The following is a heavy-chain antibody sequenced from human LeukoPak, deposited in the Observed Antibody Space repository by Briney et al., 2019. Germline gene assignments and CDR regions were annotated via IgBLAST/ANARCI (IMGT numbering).Heavy chain of an antibody. CDR2: ISDSGGST. CDR3: ARDDGDISSLFDY. Sequence: GGSLRLSCAASGFTFSSYAMSWVRQAPGKGLEWVSAISDSGGSTYYADSVKGRFTISRDNAKNSLYLQMNSLRAEDTAVYYCARDDGDISSLFDYWGQGTLVTVSS. V-gene: IGHV3-23*01. D-gene: IGHD3-9*01. CDR1: GFTFSSYA. J-gene: IGHJ4*02.